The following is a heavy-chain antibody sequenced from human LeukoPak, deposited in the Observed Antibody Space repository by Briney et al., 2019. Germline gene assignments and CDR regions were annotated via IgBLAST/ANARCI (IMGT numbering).Heavy chain of an antibody. D-gene: IGHD3-10*01. CDR1: GYRFANYW. V-gene: IGHV5-51*01. Sequence: GESLKISCKSPGYRFANYWIGWVRQMPGKGLEWMAIIYPSDSKTRYSPSFQGQVTISADKSTSTAYLQWSTLKASDTAIYYCARHRGSGSSYFYYYGLDVWGQGTTVTVSS. CDR3: ARHRGSGSSYFYYYGLDV. CDR2: IYPSDSKT. J-gene: IGHJ6*02.